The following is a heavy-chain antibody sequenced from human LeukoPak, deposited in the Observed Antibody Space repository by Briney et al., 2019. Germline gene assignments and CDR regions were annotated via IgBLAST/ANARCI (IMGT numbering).Heavy chain of an antibody. CDR1: GGSFSGYY. CDR2: INHSGST. D-gene: IGHD3-10*01. V-gene: IGHV4-34*09. CDR3: ARGAMFSGSYYIDY. Sequence: SETLSLTCAVYGGSFSGYYWSWIRQPPGKGLEWIGEINHSGSTNYNPSLKSRVTISVDTSKNQFSLKLSSVTAADTAVYYCARGAMFSGSYYIDYWGQGTLVTVSS. J-gene: IGHJ4*02.